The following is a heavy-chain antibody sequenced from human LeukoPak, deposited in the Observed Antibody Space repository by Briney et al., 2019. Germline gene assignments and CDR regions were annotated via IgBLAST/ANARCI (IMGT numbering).Heavy chain of an antibody. D-gene: IGHD3-16*02. CDR2: IKQDGSEK. V-gene: IGHV3-7*01. CDR3: ARDYDYVWGSYRKGPFDY. Sequence: PGGSLRLSCAASGFTFNSYWMSWVRQAPGKGLEWVANIKQDGSEKYYVDSVKGRFTISRDNAKNSLYLQMNSLRAEDTAVYYCARDYDYVWGSYRKGPFDYWGQGTLVTVSS. J-gene: IGHJ4*02. CDR1: GFTFNSYW.